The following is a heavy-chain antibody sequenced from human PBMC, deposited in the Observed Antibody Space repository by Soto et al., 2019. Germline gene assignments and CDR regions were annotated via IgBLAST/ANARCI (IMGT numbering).Heavy chain of an antibody. CDR3: AKGKNYDVWSGIDY. CDR2: ISGSGGST. CDR1: GFTFSSYA. J-gene: IGHJ4*02. V-gene: IGHV3-23*01. D-gene: IGHD3-3*01. Sequence: QPGGSLRLSCAGSGFTFSSYAMSWVRQAPGKGLQWVSGISGSGGSTYYADSVKGRFTMSRDNSKNTLYLQMNSLRAEDTAVYYCAKGKNYDVWSGIDYWGQGTLVTVSS.